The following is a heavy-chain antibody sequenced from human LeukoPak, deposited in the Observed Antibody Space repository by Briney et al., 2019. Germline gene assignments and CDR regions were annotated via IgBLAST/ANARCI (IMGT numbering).Heavy chain of an antibody. Sequence: ASVKVSCKASGYTFTGYYMHWVRQAPGQGLEWMGWINPNSGGTNYAQKFQGRVTMTRDTSISTAYMELSSLRSEDTAVYYCARGAGYSYGEDYWGQGTLVTVSS. D-gene: IGHD5-18*01. J-gene: IGHJ4*02. V-gene: IGHV1-2*02. CDR3: ARGAGYSYGEDY. CDR1: GYTFTGYY. CDR2: INPNSGGT.